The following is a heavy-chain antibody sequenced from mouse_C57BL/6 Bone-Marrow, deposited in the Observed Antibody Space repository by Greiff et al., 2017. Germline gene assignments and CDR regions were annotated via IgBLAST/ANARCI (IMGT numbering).Heavy chain of an antibody. V-gene: IGHV1-19*01. CDR2: INPDNGGT. Sequence: EVQLQQSGPVLVKPGASVTMSCKASGYTFTDYYMHWVKQSHGKSLEWIGVINPDNGGTSYNQKFKGKATLTVDKSSSTAYMELNRLTSEDSGDNYCAKRCFYFDYWGQGTTLTVSS. CDR3: AKRCFYFDY. J-gene: IGHJ2*01. CDR1: GYTFTDYY.